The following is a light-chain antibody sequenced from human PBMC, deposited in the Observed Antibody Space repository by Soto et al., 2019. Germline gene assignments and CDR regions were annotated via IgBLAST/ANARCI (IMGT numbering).Light chain of an antibody. J-gene: IGKJ2*01. CDR2: GAL. CDR1: QSVSSTY. CDR3: QHYGSSPYT. V-gene: IGKV3-20*01. Sequence: EIVLTQSPGTLYLSPGERATLSCRASQSVSSTYLAWYQQKPGQAPRLLIYGALSRATGIPDRFSGSGSGTDYTLTIRRLEPEDFAVYYCQHYGSSPYTFGQVTKLEIK.